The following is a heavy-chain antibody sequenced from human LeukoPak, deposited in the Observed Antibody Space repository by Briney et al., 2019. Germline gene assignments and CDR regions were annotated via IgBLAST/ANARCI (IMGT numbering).Heavy chain of an antibody. V-gene: IGHV1-2*02. CDR1: GYTFTGYY. CDR2: INPNSGGT. D-gene: IGHD2-15*01. J-gene: IGHJ4*02. Sequence: ASVKVSCKASGYTFTGYYMHWVRQAPGQGLEWMGWINPNSGGTNYAQKFQGRVTMTRDTSISTAYMELSRLRSDDTAVYYCARDLGYCSGGSCYSWGFDYWGQGTLVTVSS. CDR3: ARDLGYCSGGSCYSWGFDY.